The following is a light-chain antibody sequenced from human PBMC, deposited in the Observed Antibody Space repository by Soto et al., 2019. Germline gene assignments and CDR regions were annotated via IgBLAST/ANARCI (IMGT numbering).Light chain of an antibody. CDR1: QSVGSN. Sequence: ETVMTQSPATLSVSPGERATLSCRASQSVGSNVAWYQQIPGQAPRLLIYGASIRATGIPPRFSGSGSGTEFTLTITSLLSEDFAVYYCQQHNNWPPWTFGQGTTVEIK. J-gene: IGKJ1*01. CDR3: QQHNNWPPWT. CDR2: GAS. V-gene: IGKV3-15*01.